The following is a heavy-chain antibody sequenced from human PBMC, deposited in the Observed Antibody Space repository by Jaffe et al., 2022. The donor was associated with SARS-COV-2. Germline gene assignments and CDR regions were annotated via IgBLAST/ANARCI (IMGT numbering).Heavy chain of an antibody. J-gene: IGHJ4*02. Sequence: EVQLVESGGGLVQPGGSLRLSCAASGFTFSSFYMNWVRQAPGKGLEWVANIKQDGSERYYVDSVKGRFTISRDNARNSVYLQMNSLRAEDTAIYYCARGPYYDVFLDYWGQGTLVTVSS. CDR1: GFTFSSFY. CDR2: IKQDGSER. V-gene: IGHV3-7*01. D-gene: IGHD3-3*01. CDR3: ARGPYYDVFLDY.